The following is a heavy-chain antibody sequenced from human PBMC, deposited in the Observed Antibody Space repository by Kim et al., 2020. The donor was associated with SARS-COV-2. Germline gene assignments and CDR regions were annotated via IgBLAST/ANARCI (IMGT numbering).Heavy chain of an antibody. Sequence: SVKVSCKASGGTFSSYAISWVRQAPGQGLEWMGGIIPIFGTANYAQKFQGRVTITADESTSTAYMELSSLRSEDTAVYYCARGVLEGGPLHYWGQGTLVTVSS. V-gene: IGHV1-69*13. CDR2: IIPIFGTA. CDR1: GGTFSSYA. CDR3: ARGVLEGGPLHY. D-gene: IGHD2-21*01. J-gene: IGHJ4*02.